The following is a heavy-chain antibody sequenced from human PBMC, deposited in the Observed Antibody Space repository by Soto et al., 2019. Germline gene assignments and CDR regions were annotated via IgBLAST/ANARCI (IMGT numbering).Heavy chain of an antibody. Sequence: SETLSLTCTVSGGSISSSSYYWGWIRQPPGKGLEWIGSIYYSGSTYYNPSLKSRVTISVDTSKNQFSLKLSSVTAADTAIYYCARLGGYCSSTSCYGYYGMDVWGQGTTVTVSS. CDR2: IYYSGST. J-gene: IGHJ6*02. CDR1: GGSISSSSYY. V-gene: IGHV4-39*01. CDR3: ARLGGYCSSTSCYGYYGMDV. D-gene: IGHD2-2*01.